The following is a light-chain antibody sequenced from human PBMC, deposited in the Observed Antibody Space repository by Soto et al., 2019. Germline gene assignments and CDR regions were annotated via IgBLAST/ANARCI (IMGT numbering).Light chain of an antibody. CDR1: SSDVGGYNY. J-gene: IGLJ1*01. CDR3: SSYTSSSTPFYV. V-gene: IGLV2-14*01. CDR2: DVS. Sequence: QSALTQPASVSGSPGQSITISCTGTSSDVGGYNYVSWYQQHPGKAPKLMIYDVSNRPSGVSNRFSGSTSGNTASLTISGLQAEDEADYYCSSYTSSSTPFYVFGTGTKLTVL.